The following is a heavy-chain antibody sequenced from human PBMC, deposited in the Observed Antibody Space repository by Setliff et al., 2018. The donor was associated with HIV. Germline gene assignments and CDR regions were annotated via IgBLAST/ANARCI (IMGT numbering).Heavy chain of an antibody. V-gene: IGHV3-7*01. CDR1: GFTFNNYG. CDR2: IKEDGSEK. J-gene: IGHJ6*03. CDR3: ARDATRGGDMDV. D-gene: IGHD2-15*01. Sequence: GSLRLSCVASGFTFNNYGMHWVRQAPGRGLEWVANIKEDGSEKYYVDSVKGRFTISRDNAKDSLYLQMNNLRAEDTAVYYCARDATRGGDMDVWGKGITVTVSS.